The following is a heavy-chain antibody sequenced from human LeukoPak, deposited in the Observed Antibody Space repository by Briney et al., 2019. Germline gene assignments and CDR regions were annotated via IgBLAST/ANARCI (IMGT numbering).Heavy chain of an antibody. CDR2: ITSSSSYT. CDR1: GITFSNYN. V-gene: IGHV3-21*01. Sequence: TGGSLRLSCAAPGITFSNYNMNWVRQAPGKGLEWISAITSSSSYTFYADSVKGRFTISRDNAQNSLYLQMNSLRAEDTAVYYCAELGITMIGGVWGKGTTVTISS. D-gene: IGHD3-10*02. J-gene: IGHJ6*04. CDR3: AELGITMIGGV.